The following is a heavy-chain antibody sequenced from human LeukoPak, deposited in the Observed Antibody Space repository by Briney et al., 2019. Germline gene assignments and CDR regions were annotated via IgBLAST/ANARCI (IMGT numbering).Heavy chain of an antibody. Sequence: GGSLRLSCAASGFTFSSYSMNWVRQAPGKGLEWVSSISSSSSYIYYADSVKGRFTISRDDAKNSLYLQMNSLRAEDTAVYYCARDLSSSSTAYLHHWGQGTLVTVSS. J-gene: IGHJ1*01. CDR3: ARDLSSSSTAYLHH. CDR1: GFTFSSYS. CDR2: ISSSSSYI. D-gene: IGHD6-6*01. V-gene: IGHV3-21*01.